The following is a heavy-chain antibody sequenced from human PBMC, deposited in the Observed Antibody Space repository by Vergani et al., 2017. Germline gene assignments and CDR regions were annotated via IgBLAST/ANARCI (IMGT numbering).Heavy chain of an antibody. CDR2: IWYDGSKT. D-gene: IGHD3/OR15-3a*01. CDR3: AREGTGGTLGRYMDV. J-gene: IGHJ6*03. Sequence: QVQLVESGGGVVQPGRSLRLSCAASGCTFSTYAMHWVRQAPGKGLQWVAAIWYDGSKTNYADSVKGRFTISRDSSKNTLFLQLNSLRDEDTAVYYCAREGTGGTLGRYMDVWGKGTTVTVSS. V-gene: IGHV3-33*08. CDR1: GCTFSTYA.